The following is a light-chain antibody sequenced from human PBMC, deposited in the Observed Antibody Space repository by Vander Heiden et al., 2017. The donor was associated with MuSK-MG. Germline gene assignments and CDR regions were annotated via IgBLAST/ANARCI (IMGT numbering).Light chain of an antibody. Sequence: PGERVTLSCRASQSVSSDLAWYQQKPGQAPRLLIYGASTRATGIPARFSGSGSGTEFTLTISSLQSEDFAVYYCQQYNNWPMYTFGQGTKLEIK. CDR1: QSVSSD. V-gene: IGKV3-15*01. CDR2: GAS. CDR3: QQYNNWPMYT. J-gene: IGKJ2*01.